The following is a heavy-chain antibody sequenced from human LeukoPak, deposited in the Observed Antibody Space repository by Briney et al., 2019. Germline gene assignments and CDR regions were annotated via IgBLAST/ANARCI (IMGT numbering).Heavy chain of an antibody. V-gene: IGHV3-30*02. Sequence: PGGSLRLSCAASGFTFSSYGMHWVRQAPGKGLEWVAFIRYDGRSKYYADSVQGRFIISRDTSKNTLYLQMNSLKVEDTAVYYCAKDQDLYCSGGSCYSTLGYWGQGTLVTVSS. CDR3: AKDQDLYCSGGSCYSTLGY. CDR1: GFTFSSYG. J-gene: IGHJ4*02. CDR2: IRYDGRSK. D-gene: IGHD2-15*01.